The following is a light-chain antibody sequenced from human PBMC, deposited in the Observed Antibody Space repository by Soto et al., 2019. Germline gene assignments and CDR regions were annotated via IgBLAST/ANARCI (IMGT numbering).Light chain of an antibody. CDR2: DAS. CDR3: QQRSNWPT. J-gene: IGKJ1*01. CDR1: PSVSSY. Sequence: IVLPQSPAPLSLSPGDRATLSFRASPSVSSYLAWYQQKPGQAPRLLIYDASNRATGIPARFSGSGSGTDFTLTISSLEPEDFAVYYCQQRSNWPTFGQGTKVEIK. V-gene: IGKV3-11*01.